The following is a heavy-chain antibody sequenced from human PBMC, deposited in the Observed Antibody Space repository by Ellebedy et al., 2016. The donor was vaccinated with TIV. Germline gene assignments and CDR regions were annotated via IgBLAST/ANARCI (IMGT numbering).Heavy chain of an antibody. Sequence: GESLKISCAVSGFTVRNNYLSWVRQAPGKGLVWVSRINSDGSSTSYADSVKGRFTISRDNSKNTLYLQMNSLRAEDTAVYYCARDYGTTAAFFDYWGQGTLVTVSS. D-gene: IGHD1-7*01. CDR3: ARDYGTTAAFFDY. V-gene: IGHV3-74*01. CDR1: GFTVRNNY. J-gene: IGHJ4*02. CDR2: INSDGSST.